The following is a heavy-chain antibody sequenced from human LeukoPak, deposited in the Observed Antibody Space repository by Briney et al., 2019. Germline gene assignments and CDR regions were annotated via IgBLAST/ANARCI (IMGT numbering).Heavy chain of an antibody. D-gene: IGHD6-25*01. Sequence: GGSLRLSCAASGFILSNYAMMWVRQAPGKGLEWVSSVTGSGGGTFYADSVKGRFTISRDNSQNTLYLQMNSLGAEDTAVYYCAKGAASALVDWFDPWGQGTLVTVSS. CDR1: GFILSNYA. CDR2: VTGSGGGT. V-gene: IGHV3-23*01. J-gene: IGHJ5*02. CDR3: AKGAASALVDWFDP.